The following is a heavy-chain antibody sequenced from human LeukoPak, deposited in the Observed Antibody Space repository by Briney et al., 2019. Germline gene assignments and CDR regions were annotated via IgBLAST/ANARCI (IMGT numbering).Heavy chain of an antibody. J-gene: IGHJ2*01. D-gene: IGHD6-13*01. V-gene: IGHV4-39*07. CDR3: ARVPALAAAGPDRWWYFDL. CDR1: GASISSGRNY. CDR2: VYFSGSS. Sequence: SETLSLTCTVSGASISSGRNYWGWVRQSTGKGLEWIASVYFSGSSQYHPSLVSRAFISVDSSKNQVSLKLSSVTAADTAVYYCARVPALAAAGPDRWWYFDLWGRGTLVTVSS.